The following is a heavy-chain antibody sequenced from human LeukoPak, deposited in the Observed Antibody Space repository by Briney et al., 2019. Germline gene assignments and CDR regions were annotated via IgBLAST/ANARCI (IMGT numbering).Heavy chain of an antibody. J-gene: IGHJ4*02. Sequence: SETLSLTCTVSGGSISSSSYYWGWIRQPPGKGLEWIGSIYYSGSTYYNPSLKSRVTTSLDTSKNQFSLRLTSVTAADTAVYYCAREHNSSPQLLDYWSQGTLVIVSS. CDR1: GGSISSSSYY. V-gene: IGHV4-39*07. CDR2: IYYSGST. CDR3: AREHNSSPQLLDY. D-gene: IGHD2/OR15-2a*01.